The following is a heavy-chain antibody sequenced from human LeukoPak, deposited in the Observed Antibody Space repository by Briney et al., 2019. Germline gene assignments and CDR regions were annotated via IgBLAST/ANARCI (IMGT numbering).Heavy chain of an antibody. V-gene: IGHV3-33*01. D-gene: IGHD3-16*02. Sequence: GGSLRLSCAASGFTFSSYGMHWVRQAPGKGLEWVAVIWYDGSNKYYADSVKGRFTVSRDNSKNTLYLQMNSLRAEDTAVYCCARSLGELSFLDYWGQGTLVTVSS. J-gene: IGHJ4*02. CDR1: GFTFSSYG. CDR2: IWYDGSNK. CDR3: ARSLGELSFLDY.